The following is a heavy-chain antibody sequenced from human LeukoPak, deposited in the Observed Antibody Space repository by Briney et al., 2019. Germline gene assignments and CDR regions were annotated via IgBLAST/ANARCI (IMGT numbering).Heavy chain of an antibody. CDR1: GGSIRSSSYY. D-gene: IGHD1-20*01. Sequence: TSETLFLTCSVSGGSIRSSSYYWGWIRQPPGKGLEWIGSIYFTGSTFYNPSLKSRVTISVDTSKHQFTLNLNSVTAADTAVYYCARRITGNWFDPWGQGTLVTVSS. V-gene: IGHV4-39*01. J-gene: IGHJ5*02. CDR3: ARRITGNWFDP. CDR2: IYFTGST.